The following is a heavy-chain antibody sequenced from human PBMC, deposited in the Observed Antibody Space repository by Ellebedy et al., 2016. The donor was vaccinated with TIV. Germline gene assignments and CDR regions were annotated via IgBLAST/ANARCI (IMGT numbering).Heavy chain of an antibody. V-gene: IGHV4-59*01. CDR2: IYYNSGST. Sequence: SETLSLTCTVSGDSISSYYWSWIRQPPGKGLESIGYIYYNSGSTNYNPSLKSRVSISLDTSKNQFSLIPRSVTAADTAVYYCGRDGYYDSSGFSPHLDYWGQGTLVTVSS. D-gene: IGHD3-22*01. CDR3: GRDGYYDSSGFSPHLDY. CDR1: GDSISSYY. J-gene: IGHJ4*02.